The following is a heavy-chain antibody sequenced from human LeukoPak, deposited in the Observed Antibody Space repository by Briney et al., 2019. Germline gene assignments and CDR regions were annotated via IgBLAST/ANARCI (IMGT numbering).Heavy chain of an antibody. CDR2: ISGSGGST. CDR1: GFTFSSYA. J-gene: IGHJ4*02. V-gene: IGHV3-23*01. CDR3: AKEALDYYGSGSLDY. Sequence: PGGSLRLSXAASGFTFSSYAMSWVGQAPGKGLEWVSAISGSGGSTDYADSVKGRFTISRDNSKNTLYLQMNSLRAEDTAVYYCAKEALDYYGSGSLDYWGQGTLVTVSS. D-gene: IGHD3-10*01.